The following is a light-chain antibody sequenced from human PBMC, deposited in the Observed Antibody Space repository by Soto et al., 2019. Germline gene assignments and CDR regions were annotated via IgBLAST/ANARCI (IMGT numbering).Light chain of an antibody. CDR2: GAS. J-gene: IGKJ1*01. Sequence: ESVLTQSPGTLSLSPREKATLSCRASQSVSSSYLSWYQQEPGQAPRLLIYGASSRATGIPDRFSGSGSGTDFTLTVSRLETEDFAVYYCQQFGSSSWTFGQGTKVEIK. CDR1: QSVSSSY. V-gene: IGKV3-20*01. CDR3: QQFGSSSWT.